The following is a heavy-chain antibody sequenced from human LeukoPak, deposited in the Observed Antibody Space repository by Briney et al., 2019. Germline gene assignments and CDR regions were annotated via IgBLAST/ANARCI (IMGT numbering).Heavy chain of an antibody. Sequence: PGGSLRLSCAASGFTFSSYAMSWVRQPPGKGLEWVSVIFSGGSIYYADSVKGRFTISRHNSKNTLYLQMNSLRAEDTAVYYCARGENYYGSWGQGTLVTVSS. CDR3: ARGENYYGS. D-gene: IGHD3-10*01. CDR1: GFTFSSYA. CDR2: IFSGGSI. J-gene: IGHJ5*02. V-gene: IGHV3-53*04.